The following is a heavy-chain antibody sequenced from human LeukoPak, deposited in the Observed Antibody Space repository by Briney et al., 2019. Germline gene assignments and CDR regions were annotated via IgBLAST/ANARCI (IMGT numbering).Heavy chain of an antibody. D-gene: IGHD5-24*01. V-gene: IGHV3-23*01. CDR2: ISGSGGST. J-gene: IGHJ4*02. Sequence: PGGSLRLSCAASGFTFSSYAMSWVRQAPGKGLEWVSAISGSGGSTYYADSVKGRFTISRDNSKNTLYLQMNSLRAEDTAVYYCAKTWQGWLHPYHFDYWGQGTLVTVSS. CDR3: AKTWQGWLHPYHFDY. CDR1: GFTFSSYA.